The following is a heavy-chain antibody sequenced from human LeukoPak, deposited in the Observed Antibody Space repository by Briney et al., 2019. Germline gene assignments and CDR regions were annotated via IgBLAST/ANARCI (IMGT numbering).Heavy chain of an antibody. CDR3: ARRRGRGSGYYRFDS. J-gene: IGHJ4*02. V-gene: IGHV4-34*01. CDR2: IDRGGST. D-gene: IGHD3-22*01. CDR1: GDSLSDYY. Sequence: SETLSLTCAVYGDSLSDYYWSWIRQPPGKGLEWIGEIDRGGSTNLDPSLKSRVTISVDTSKNQFSLKVHSVTAADTAVYYCARRRGRGSGYYRFDSWGQGTLVTVSS.